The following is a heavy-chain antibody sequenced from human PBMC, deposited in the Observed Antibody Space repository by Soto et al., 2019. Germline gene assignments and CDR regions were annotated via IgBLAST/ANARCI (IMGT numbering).Heavy chain of an antibody. J-gene: IGHJ6*02. CDR3: AREVTMVRGEYYYYGMDV. V-gene: IGHV1-69*13. CDR2: IIPIFGTA. CDR1: GGTLSSYA. Sequence: GASVKVSCKASGGTLSSYAISWVRQAPGQGLEWMGGIIPIFGTANYAQKFRGRVTITADESTSTAYMELSSLRSEDTAVYYCAREVTMVRGEYYYYGMDVWGQGTTVTVSS. D-gene: IGHD3-10*01.